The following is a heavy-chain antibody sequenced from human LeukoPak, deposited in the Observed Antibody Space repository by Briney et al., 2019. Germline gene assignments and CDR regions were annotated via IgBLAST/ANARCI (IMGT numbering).Heavy chain of an antibody. CDR1: GGTFSSYA. J-gene: IGHJ4*02. CDR3: ARDPVGANGVFDY. Sequence: GASVKVSCKASGGTFSSYAISWVRQAPGQGLEWMGGIIPIFGTANYAQKFQGRVTITTDESTSTAYMELSSLRSEDTAVYYCARDPVGANGVFDYWGQGTLVTVSS. V-gene: IGHV1-69*05. CDR2: IIPIFGTA. D-gene: IGHD1-26*01.